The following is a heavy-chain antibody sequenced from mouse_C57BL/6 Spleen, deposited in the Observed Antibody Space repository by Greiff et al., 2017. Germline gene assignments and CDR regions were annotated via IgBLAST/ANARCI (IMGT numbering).Heavy chain of an antibody. V-gene: IGHV5-4*01. CDR2: ISDGGSYT. D-gene: IGHD1-1*01. J-gene: IGHJ3*01. Sequence: EVQGVESGGGLVKPGGSLKLSCAASGFTFSSYAMSWVRQTPEKRLEWVATISDGGSYTYYPDNVKGRFTISRDNAKNNLYLQMSHLKSEDTAMYYCAREDYYYGSSYSWFAYWGQGTLVTVSA. CDR3: AREDYYYGSSYSWFAY. CDR1: GFTFSSYA.